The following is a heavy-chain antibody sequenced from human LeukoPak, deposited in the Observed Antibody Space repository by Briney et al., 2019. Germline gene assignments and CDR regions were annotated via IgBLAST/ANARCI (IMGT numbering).Heavy chain of an antibody. J-gene: IGHJ4*02. CDR2: ISGSGGST. CDR1: GFTFSSYA. Sequence: GGSLRLSCAASGFTFSSYAMSWVRQAPGKGLEWVSAISGSGGSTYYADSVKGRFAISRDNSKNTLYLQMNSLRAEDTAVYYCAKESYSSGWYAYFDYRGQGTLVTVSS. D-gene: IGHD6-19*01. V-gene: IGHV3-23*01. CDR3: AKESYSSGWYAYFDY.